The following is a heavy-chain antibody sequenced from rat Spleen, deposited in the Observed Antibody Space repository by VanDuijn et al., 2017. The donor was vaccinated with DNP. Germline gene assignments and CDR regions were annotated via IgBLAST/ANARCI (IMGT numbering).Heavy chain of an antibody. V-gene: IGHV5S10*01. CDR1: GFTFSDSA. CDR2: IIYDGSHT. Sequence: EVHLVESGGGVVQPGNSLKLSCVASGFTFSDSAMAWVRQSPKKGLEWVATIIYDGSHTFYRDSVQGRFTISRDNPKTTLYLQMDSLRSDDTATYYCTTGGYNWFAYWGQGTLVTVSS. D-gene: IGHD4-3*01. J-gene: IGHJ3*01. CDR3: TTGGYNWFAY.